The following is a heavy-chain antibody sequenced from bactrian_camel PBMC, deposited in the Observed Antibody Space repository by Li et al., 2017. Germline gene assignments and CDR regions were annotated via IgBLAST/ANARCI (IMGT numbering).Heavy chain of an antibody. D-gene: IGHD2*01. Sequence: HVQLVESGGGLVQPGGSLRLSCAASGFTFSNYWMHWVRQAPGKGLEWVSAINSGVGGSTYYASSVKGRFTISRDDAKNTLALQIDSLKSEDTALYYCTVPKPPFDSGDYYYRGQGTQVTVS. J-gene: IGHJ4*01. CDR1: GFTFSNYW. V-gene: IGHV3S1*01. CDR2: INSGVGGST. CDR3: TVPKPPFDSGDYYY.